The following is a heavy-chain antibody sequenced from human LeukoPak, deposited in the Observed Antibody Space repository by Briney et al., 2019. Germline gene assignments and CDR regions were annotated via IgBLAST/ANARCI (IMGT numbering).Heavy chain of an antibody. J-gene: IGHJ4*02. CDR2: ISYDGSNK. D-gene: IGHD3/OR15-3a*01. V-gene: IGHV3-30*04. Sequence: GGSQRLSCAASGFTFSSYAMHWVRQAPGKGLEWVAVISYDGSNKYYADSVKGRFTISRDNSKNTLYLQMNSLRAEDTAVYYCARGDYYFDYWGQGTLVTVSS. CDR3: ARGDYYFDY. CDR1: GFTFSSYA.